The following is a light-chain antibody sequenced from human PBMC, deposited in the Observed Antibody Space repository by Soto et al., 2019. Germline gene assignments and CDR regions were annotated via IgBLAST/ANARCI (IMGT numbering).Light chain of an antibody. CDR1: QSVSSNY. CDR2: GAS. V-gene: IGKV3-20*01. J-gene: IGKJ1*01. CDR3: QQYGYSFWT. Sequence: DIAFRDSQSTLSLFAWERDKLSRSASQSVSSNYLAWYQQKPGQAPRLLIYGASSRATGIPDRFSGSGSGTDFTLIISRLQPEDFAVYYCQQYGYSFWTFGQGTKVDIK.